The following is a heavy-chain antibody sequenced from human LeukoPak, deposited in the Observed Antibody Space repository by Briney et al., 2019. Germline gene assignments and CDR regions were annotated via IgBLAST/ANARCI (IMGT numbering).Heavy chain of an antibody. CDR1: GGSFGGYY. CDR3: ARGRLTYYYDSSGYGDLDY. Sequence: SETLSLTCAVYGGSFGGYYWSWIRQPPGKGLEWIGEINHSGSTNYNPSLKSRVTMSVDTSKNQFSLKLSSVTAADTAVYYCARGRLTYYYDSSGYGDLDYWGQGTLVTVSS. CDR2: INHSGST. J-gene: IGHJ4*02. D-gene: IGHD3-22*01. V-gene: IGHV4-34*01.